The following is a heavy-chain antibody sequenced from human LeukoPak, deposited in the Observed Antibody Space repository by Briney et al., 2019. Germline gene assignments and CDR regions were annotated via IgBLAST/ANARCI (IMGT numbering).Heavy chain of an antibody. CDR2: IKQDGSEK. J-gene: IGHJ3*02. Sequence: PGGSLRLSCAASGFTFSSHWMSWVRQAPGKGLEWVANIKQDGSEKYYVDSVKGRFTVSRDNSKNTLYLQMNSLRAEDTAVYYCARDYYYDSSGYHDAFDIWGQGTMVTVSS. CDR3: ARDYYYDSSGYHDAFDI. V-gene: IGHV3-7*03. D-gene: IGHD3-22*01. CDR1: GFTFSSHW.